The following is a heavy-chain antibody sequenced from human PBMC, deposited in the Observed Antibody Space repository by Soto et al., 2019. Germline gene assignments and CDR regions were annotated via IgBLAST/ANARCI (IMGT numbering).Heavy chain of an antibody. J-gene: IGHJ6*02. CDR3: ASHRVLRFLEWLKSSGMDV. V-gene: IGHV4-34*01. D-gene: IGHD3-3*01. CDR2: INHSGST. CDR1: GGSFSGYY. Sequence: SETLSLTCAVYGGSFSGYYWSWIRQPPGKGLEWIGEINHSGSTNYNPSLKSRVTISVDTSKNQFSLKLSSVTAADTAVYYCASHRVLRFLEWLKSSGMDVWGQGTTVTVSS.